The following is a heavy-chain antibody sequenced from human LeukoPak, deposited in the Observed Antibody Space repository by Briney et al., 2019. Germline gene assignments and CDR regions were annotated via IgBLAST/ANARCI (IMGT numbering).Heavy chain of an antibody. CDR3: ARDAIVRDYSNSDY. D-gene: IGHD4-11*01. CDR1: GYTFTGYY. J-gene: IGHJ4*02. V-gene: IGHV1-2*02. Sequence: ASVKVSCKSSGYTFTGYYIHWVRQAPGQGLEWMGWINPNSGGTNYAQKFQGRVTMTRDTSISTAYMELSRLTSDDTAVYYCARDAIVRDYSNSDYWGQGTLVTVSS. CDR2: INPNSGGT.